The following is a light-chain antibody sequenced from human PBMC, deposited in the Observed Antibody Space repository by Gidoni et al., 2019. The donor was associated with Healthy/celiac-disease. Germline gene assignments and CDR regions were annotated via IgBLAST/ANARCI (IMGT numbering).Light chain of an antibody. Sequence: EIVMTPSPATLSVSPGERATLSCRASQSVSSDLAWYQQKPGQAPRLLIYGASTRATGIPARFSGSGSATEFTLTISSLQSEDFAVYYCQQYNSWLLTFGGGTKVEIK. CDR2: GAS. V-gene: IGKV3-15*01. J-gene: IGKJ4*02. CDR1: QSVSSD. CDR3: QQYNSWLLT.